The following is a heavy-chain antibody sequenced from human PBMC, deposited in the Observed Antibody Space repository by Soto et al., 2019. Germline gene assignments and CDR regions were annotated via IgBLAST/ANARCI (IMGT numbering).Heavy chain of an antibody. CDR1: GFTFSNAW. CDR3: TTTPLVLLWFGSDAFDI. J-gene: IGHJ3*02. Sequence: EVQLVESGGGLVKPGGSLRLSCAASGFTFSNAWMSWVRQAPGKGLEWVGRIKSKTDGGTTDYAAPVKGRFTISRDDSKNTLYLQMNSLKTEDTAVYYCTTTPLVLLWFGSDAFDIWGQGTMVTVSS. D-gene: IGHD3-10*01. CDR2: IKSKTDGGTT. V-gene: IGHV3-15*01.